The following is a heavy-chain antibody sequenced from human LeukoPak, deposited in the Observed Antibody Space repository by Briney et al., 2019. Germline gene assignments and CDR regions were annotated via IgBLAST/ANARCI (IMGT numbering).Heavy chain of an antibody. V-gene: IGHV4-34*01. CDR3: ARVGRGIAARPRPDYYYYMDV. Sequence: PSETLSLTCAVYGGSISGYYWIWIRQPPGKGLEWIGEINHSGSTNYNPSLKSRVTISVDTSKNQFSLKLSSVTAADTAVYYCARVGRGIAARPRPDYYYYMDVWGKGTTVTVSS. J-gene: IGHJ6*03. D-gene: IGHD6-6*01. CDR1: GGSISGYY. CDR2: INHSGST.